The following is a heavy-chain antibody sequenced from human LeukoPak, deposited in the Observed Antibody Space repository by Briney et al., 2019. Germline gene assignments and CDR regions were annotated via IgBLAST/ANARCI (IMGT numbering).Heavy chain of an antibody. D-gene: IGHD2-21*02. CDR2: IYYSGST. CDR1: GGSISPYY. J-gene: IGHJ3*02. V-gene: IGHV4-59*08. CDR3: ARQGCGGDCYYTGTLDAFDI. Sequence: SETLSLTCTVSGGSISPYYWSWIRQPPGKGLGWIGYIYYSGSTNYNPSLKSRVTISVDTSKNQFSLKLSSVTAADTAVYYCARQGCGGDCYYTGTLDAFDIWGQGTMVTVSS.